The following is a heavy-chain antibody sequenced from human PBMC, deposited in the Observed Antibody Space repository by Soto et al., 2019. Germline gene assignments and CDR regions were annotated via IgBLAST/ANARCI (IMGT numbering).Heavy chain of an antibody. CDR3: ALGRRTGNYGMDV. Sequence: QEQLVQSGAEVKKPGSSVKVSCKASGGIFNNYAISWVRQAPGQGLEWMGGIIPMFGSLNYAQKFQGRVTIAAAESTSTAYMELIRLRSEDTAVYYCALGRRTGNYGMDVWCQGTTVTVSS. CDR1: GGIFNNYA. CDR2: IIPMFGSL. V-gene: IGHV1-69*01. J-gene: IGHJ6*02.